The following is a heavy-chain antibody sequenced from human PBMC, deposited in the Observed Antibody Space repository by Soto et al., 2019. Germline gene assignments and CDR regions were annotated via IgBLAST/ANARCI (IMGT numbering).Heavy chain of an antibody. V-gene: IGHV3-23*01. Sequence: EVQLLESGGGLVQPGGSLRLSCAASGFTFSSYAMSWVRQAPGKGLDWVSIISGSGGNTYYADSVKGRFTISRDNSKNTLFLQMNSLRAEDTAVYYCATGVARGHYYGMDVWGQGTTVTVSS. CDR2: ISGSGGNT. J-gene: IGHJ6*02. CDR3: ATGVARGHYYGMDV. CDR1: GFTFSSYA.